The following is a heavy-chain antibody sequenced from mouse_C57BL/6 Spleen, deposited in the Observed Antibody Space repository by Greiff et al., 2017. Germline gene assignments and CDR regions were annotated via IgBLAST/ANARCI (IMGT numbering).Heavy chain of an antibody. CDR1: GYSITSGYY. CDR2: ISYDGSN. Sequence: EVQLQESGPGLVKPSQSLSLTCSVTGYSITSGYYWNWIRQFPGNKLEWLGYISYDGSNNYNPSLKNRISITRDTSKNQFFLKLNSVTTEDTATYDCARDYYYGSSYWYFDVWGTGTTVTVSS. D-gene: IGHD1-1*01. V-gene: IGHV3-6*01. CDR3: ARDYYYGSSYWYFDV. J-gene: IGHJ1*03.